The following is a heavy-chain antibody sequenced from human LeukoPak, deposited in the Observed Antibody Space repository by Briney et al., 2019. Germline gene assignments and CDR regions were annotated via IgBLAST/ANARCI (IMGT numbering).Heavy chain of an antibody. Sequence: GGSLRLSCAASGFTLSSYGMHWVRQAPGKGLEWVSGISWNSGSIGYADSVKGRFTISRDNAKNSLYLQMNSLRAEDTALYYCAKDRPGPGRGSVNGGFDYWGQGTLVTVSS. J-gene: IGHJ4*02. CDR1: GFTLSSYG. D-gene: IGHD5/OR15-5a*01. CDR3: AKDRPGPGRGSVNGGFDY. V-gene: IGHV3-9*01. CDR2: ISWNSGSI.